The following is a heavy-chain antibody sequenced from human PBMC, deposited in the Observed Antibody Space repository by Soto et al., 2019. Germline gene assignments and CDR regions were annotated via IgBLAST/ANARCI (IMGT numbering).Heavy chain of an antibody. V-gene: IGHV1-69*02. CDR2: IIPMLGIG. Sequence: QVQLEQSGAEVKKPESSVKVSCKASGGTFSSYAINWVRQAPGQGLEWLGRIIPMLGIGNNAQKFQDRVTISLDKSTSTAYMELNSLRSEDTAVYYCATSEYDSLTSFDFWGQGTLVTVSS. CDR3: ATSEYDSLTSFDF. J-gene: IGHJ4*02. CDR1: GGTFSSYA. D-gene: IGHD3-9*01.